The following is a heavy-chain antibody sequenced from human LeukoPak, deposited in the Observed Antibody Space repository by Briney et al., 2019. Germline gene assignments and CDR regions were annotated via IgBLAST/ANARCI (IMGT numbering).Heavy chain of an antibody. J-gene: IGHJ4*02. CDR1: GFTFSSYS. Sequence: GGSLRLSCAASGFTFSSYSMNWVRQAPGKGLEWVSSISSSSSYIYYADSVKGRFTISRDNAKNSLYLQMNSLRAEDTAVYYRASSVVPAAVLDYWGQGTLVTVSS. V-gene: IGHV3-21*01. CDR2: ISSSSSYI. D-gene: IGHD2-2*01. CDR3: ASSVVPAAVLDY.